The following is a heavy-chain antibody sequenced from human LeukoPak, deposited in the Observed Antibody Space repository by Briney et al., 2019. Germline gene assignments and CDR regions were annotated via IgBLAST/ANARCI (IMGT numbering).Heavy chain of an antibody. Sequence: PSETLSLKCTVSGGSISSSSYYRGWIRQPPGKGLEWIGSIYYSGYTYYNPSVESRVTISVDTSTNQFSLKLSSVTAADTAVYYCAKHYMGSYDNRGLDYWGQGTLVTVSS. CDR2: IYYSGYT. J-gene: IGHJ4*02. CDR1: GGSISSSSYY. D-gene: IGHD3-10*01. CDR3: AKHYMGSYDNRGLDY. V-gene: IGHV4-39*01.